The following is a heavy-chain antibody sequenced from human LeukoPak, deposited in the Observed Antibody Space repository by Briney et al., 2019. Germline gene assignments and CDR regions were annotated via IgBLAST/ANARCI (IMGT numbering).Heavy chain of an antibody. J-gene: IGHJ4*02. CDR1: GFTFTTYA. D-gene: IGHD3-22*01. Sequence: GGSLRLSCAASGFTFTTYAMSWVRQAPGKGLEWVSYISSSGSTIYYADSVKGRFTISRDNAKNSLYLQMNSLRAEDTAVYYCARGAYYDSSGYEYWGQGTLVTVSS. V-gene: IGHV3-48*03. CDR3: ARGAYYDSSGYEY. CDR2: ISSSGSTI.